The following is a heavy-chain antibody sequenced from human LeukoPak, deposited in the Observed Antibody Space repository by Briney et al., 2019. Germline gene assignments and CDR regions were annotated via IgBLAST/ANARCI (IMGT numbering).Heavy chain of an antibody. CDR1: GGSTLSLF. D-gene: IGHD6-13*01. Sequence: SGTLSLTXNVSGGSTLSLFRSWVRQPPGEELDWIGYISYSGATKYHPFLESRVTISLDRSKNQFSLKLTSVTAADTAVYYCARGNTIAATEWGQGTLVTVSS. J-gene: IGHJ4*02. V-gene: IGHV4-59*11. CDR3: ARGNTIAATE. CDR2: ISYSGAT.